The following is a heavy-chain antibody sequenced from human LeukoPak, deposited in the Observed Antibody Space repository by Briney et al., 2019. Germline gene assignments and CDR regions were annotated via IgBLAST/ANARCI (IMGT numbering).Heavy chain of an antibody. CDR1: GFTFSNYW. D-gene: IGHD3-9*01. Sequence: GGSLRLSCTASGFTFSNYWMSWVRQAPGKGQEWVSAISGSGGSTYYADSVKGRFTISRDNSKNTLYLQMNSLRAEDTAVYYCATAPYYDILTGSQTDYWGQGTLVTVSS. CDR3: ATAPYYDILTGSQTDY. CDR2: ISGSGGST. V-gene: IGHV3-23*01. J-gene: IGHJ4*02.